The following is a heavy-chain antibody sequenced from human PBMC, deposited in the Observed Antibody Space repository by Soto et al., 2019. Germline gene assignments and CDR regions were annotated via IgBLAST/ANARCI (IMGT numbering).Heavy chain of an antibody. V-gene: IGHV1-18*01. CDR2: ISEYGDS. CDR3: ARGGGAYDV. Sequence: QVQLAQSGAEVKKPGATVKVSCKASGYIVTSFGIHWVRQAPGQGLEWMGCISEYGDSNDLEKLQDRVSLTIDTHTNTAYMELRSLGSDDTGVYYCARGGGAYDVWGQGTRITVSS. J-gene: IGHJ3*01. CDR1: GYIVTSFG.